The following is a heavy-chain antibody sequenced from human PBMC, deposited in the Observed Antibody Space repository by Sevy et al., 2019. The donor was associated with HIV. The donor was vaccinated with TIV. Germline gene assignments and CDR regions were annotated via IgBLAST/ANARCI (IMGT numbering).Heavy chain of an antibody. CDR3: AGEVLPGRLRYYFDY. CDR2: MSYDGRNK. D-gene: IGHD6-25*01. Sequence: GGSLRLSCAASGFTFSSYAMHWVRQAPDKGLEWVAVMSYDGRNKYYADAVEGRFTISRDNSKNTLYLQMNSLSAEDTAVYYGAGEVLPGRLRYYFDYWGQGTLVTVSS. V-gene: IGHV3-30*04. J-gene: IGHJ4*02. CDR1: GFTFSSYA.